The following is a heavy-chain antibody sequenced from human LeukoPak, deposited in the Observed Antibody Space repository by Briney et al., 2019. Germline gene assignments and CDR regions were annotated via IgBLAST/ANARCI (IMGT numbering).Heavy chain of an antibody. J-gene: IGHJ4*02. V-gene: IGHV4-59*01. CDR3: ARETRGERVDY. Sequence: PSETLSLTCTVSGGSISSYYWSWIRQPPGKGLEWIGYIYYSGSTNYNPSLKSRVTISVDTSKNQFSLKLSSVTAADTAVYYCARETRGERVDYWGQGTLVTVSS. D-gene: IGHD3-10*01. CDR1: GGSISSYY. CDR2: IYYSGST.